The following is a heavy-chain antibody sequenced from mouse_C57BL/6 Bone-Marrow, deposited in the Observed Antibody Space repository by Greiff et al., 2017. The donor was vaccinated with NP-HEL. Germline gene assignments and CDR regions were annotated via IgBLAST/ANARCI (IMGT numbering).Heavy chain of an antibody. J-gene: IGHJ4*01. CDR1: GFSLTSYG. CDR2: IWRGGST. V-gene: IGHV2-5*01. D-gene: IGHD1-1*01. Sequence: QVQLKESGPGLVQPSQSLSITCTVSGFSLTSYGVHWVRQSPGKGLEWLGVIWRGGSTDYNAAFMSRLSITKDNSKSQVFFKMNSLQADDTAIYYCAKGGTTVVDYYAMDYWGQGTSVTVSS. CDR3: AKGGTTVVDYYAMDY.